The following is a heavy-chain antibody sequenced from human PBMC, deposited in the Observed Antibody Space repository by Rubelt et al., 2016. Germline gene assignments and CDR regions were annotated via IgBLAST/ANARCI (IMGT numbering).Heavy chain of an antibody. J-gene: IGHJ3*02. CDR1: GFTFSSYA. Sequence: EVQLLESGGGLVQPGGSLRLSCAASGFTFSSYAMSWVRQAPGKGLEWVSAISGSGGSTYYADSVKGRFTISRDNSKNTLYLQMNSLRAEDAAVYYCARDLGSADYDFWSGSPLSDAFDIWGQGTMVTVSS. D-gene: IGHD3-3*01. CDR2: ISGSGGST. CDR3: ARDLGSADYDFWSGSPLSDAFDI. V-gene: IGHV3-23*01.